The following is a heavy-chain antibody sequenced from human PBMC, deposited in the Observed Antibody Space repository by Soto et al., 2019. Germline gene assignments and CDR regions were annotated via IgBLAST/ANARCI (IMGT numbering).Heavy chain of an antibody. CDR1: GGSISSYY. CDR2: IYYSGSS. J-gene: IGHJ4*02. CDR3: ARGIYDSSGYYTRVFDY. Sequence: SETLSLTCTVSGGSISSYYWSWIRQPPGKGLEWIGYIYYSGSSDYNPSLESRVSISVDTSKNQFSLKLTSVTAADTAVYYCARGIYDSSGYYTRVFDYWGQGTLVTVSS. V-gene: IGHV4-59*01. D-gene: IGHD3-22*01.